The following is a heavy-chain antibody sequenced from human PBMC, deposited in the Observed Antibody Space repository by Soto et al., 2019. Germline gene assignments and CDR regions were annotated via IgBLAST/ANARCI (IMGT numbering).Heavy chain of an antibody. J-gene: IGHJ4*02. D-gene: IGHD3-16*01. Sequence: QVQLQESGPGLVKPSQTLSLTCTVSGGSIRRSDYYWSWVRQVPGRGLEWIGYMYHSGSTFYNPYLMIRGVISVDTSRNQFALSLTSVTAAGTAVYYCARVEALMRSLGYFDSWGQGIRVTVTS. CDR1: GGSIRRSDYY. V-gene: IGHV4-31*03. CDR3: ARVEALMRSLGYFDS. CDR2: MYHSGST.